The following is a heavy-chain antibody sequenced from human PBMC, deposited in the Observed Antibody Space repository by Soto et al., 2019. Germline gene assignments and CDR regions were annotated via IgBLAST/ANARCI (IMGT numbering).Heavy chain of an antibody. Sequence: GGSLRLSCAASGFTSSHYAMKWVRQAPGRGLEWVSVISAGGGSTYYADSVRGRFTISRDNSKNTVYLQMNSLRVDDTAVYYCAKVLPLYPAVVVAAPTDYWGQGTLVTVSS. J-gene: IGHJ4*02. CDR2: ISAGGGST. CDR1: GFTSSHYA. V-gene: IGHV3-23*01. D-gene: IGHD2-15*01. CDR3: AKVLPLYPAVVVAAPTDY.